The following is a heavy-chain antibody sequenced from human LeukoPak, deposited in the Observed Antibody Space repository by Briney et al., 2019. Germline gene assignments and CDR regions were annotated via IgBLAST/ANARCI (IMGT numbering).Heavy chain of an antibody. CDR3: ASLSYYYGSGSYTDY. J-gene: IGHJ4*02. CDR2: IIPILGIA. V-gene: IGHV1-69*04. CDR1: GGTFSSYA. D-gene: IGHD3-10*01. Sequence: SVKVSCKASGGTFSSYAISWVRQAPGQGLGWMGRIIPILGIANYAQKFQGRVTITADKSTSTAYMELSSLRSEDTAVYYCASLSYYYGSGSYTDYWGQGTLVTVSS.